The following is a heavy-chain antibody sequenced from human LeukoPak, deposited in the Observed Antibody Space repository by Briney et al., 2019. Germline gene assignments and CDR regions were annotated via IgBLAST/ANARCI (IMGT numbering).Heavy chain of an antibody. J-gene: IGHJ6*02. Sequence: GGSLRLSCAASGFTFDDYAMHWVRQAPGKGLEWVSGISWNSGSIVYADSVKGRFTISRDNAKNSLYLQMNSLRAEDTALYYCAKDISCTNGVCYRAAADYYYGMDVWGQGTTVTVSS. CDR1: GFTFDDYA. D-gene: IGHD2-8*01. V-gene: IGHV3-9*01. CDR3: AKDISCTNGVCYRAAADYYYGMDV. CDR2: ISWNSGSI.